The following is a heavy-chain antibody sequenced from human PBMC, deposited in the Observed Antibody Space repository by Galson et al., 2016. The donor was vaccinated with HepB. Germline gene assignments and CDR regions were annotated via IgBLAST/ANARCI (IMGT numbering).Heavy chain of an antibody. Sequence: TLSLTCTVSGGSINSGGYYWTWIRQHPGKGLEWIGYIFYNGISYYTPSLKSRLTISMDTSKNQFSLKLTSVTAADTAVYFCARDDRWEKGTGLDVWGQGASVTVSS. J-gene: IGHJ6*02. CDR1: GGSINSGGYY. CDR3: ARDDRWEKGTGLDV. D-gene: IGHD1-26*01. V-gene: IGHV4-31*03. CDR2: IFYNGIS.